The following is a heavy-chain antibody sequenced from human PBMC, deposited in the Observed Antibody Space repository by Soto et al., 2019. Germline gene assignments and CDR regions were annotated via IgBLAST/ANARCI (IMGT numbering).Heavy chain of an antibody. CDR3: ASNTVTTRRYFDY. V-gene: IGHV4-39*01. D-gene: IGHD4-17*01. CDR2: IYYSGST. CDR1: GGSISSSSYY. Sequence: PSETLSLTCTVSGGSISSSSYYWGWIRQPPGKGLEWIGSIYYSGSTYYNPSLKSRVTISVDTSKNQFSLKLSSVTAADTAVYYCASNTVTTRRYFDYWGQGTLVTVSS. J-gene: IGHJ4*02.